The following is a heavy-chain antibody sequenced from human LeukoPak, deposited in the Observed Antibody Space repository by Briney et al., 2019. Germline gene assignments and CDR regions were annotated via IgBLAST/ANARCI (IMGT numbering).Heavy chain of an antibody. J-gene: IGHJ4*02. Sequence: GGSLRLSCAASGFTFSNYWMSWVRQAPGKGLEWVANIKQDEREKYYVDSVKGRFTISRDNAKNSLYLQMNSLRVEDTAVYYCARGHVDTTINGEFDSWGKGTLVTVSS. CDR3: ARGHVDTTINGEFDS. V-gene: IGHV3-7*01. CDR1: GFTFSNYW. CDR2: IKQDEREK. D-gene: IGHD5-18*01.